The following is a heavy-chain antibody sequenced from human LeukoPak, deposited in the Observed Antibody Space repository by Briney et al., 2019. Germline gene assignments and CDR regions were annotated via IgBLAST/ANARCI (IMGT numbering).Heavy chain of an antibody. CDR2: ISYDGSNK. Sequence: GRSLTLAWAAAGFTFSSYGMHWVREGPGKGLGWVAVISYDGSNKYYADSVKGRFTISRDNSKNTLYLQMNSLRAEDTAVYYCAKDLKGGYSGYENYYYYGMDVWGKGTTVTVSS. CDR3: AKDLKGGYSGYENYYYYGMDV. V-gene: IGHV3-30*18. CDR1: GFTFSSYG. D-gene: IGHD5-12*01. J-gene: IGHJ6*04.